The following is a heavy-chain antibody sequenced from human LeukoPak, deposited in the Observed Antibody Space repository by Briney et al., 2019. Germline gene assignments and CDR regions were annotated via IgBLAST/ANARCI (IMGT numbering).Heavy chain of an antibody. CDR3: ARQGFGYYDSSGYLWPFDI. CDR2: IYYSGST. J-gene: IGHJ3*02. V-gene: IGHV4-59*08. D-gene: IGHD3-22*01. CDR1: GGSISSYY. Sequence: PSETPSLTCTVSGGSISSYYWSWIRQPPGKGLEWIGYIYYSGSTNYNPSLKSRVTISVDTSKNQFSLKLSSVTAADTAVYYCARQGFGYYDSSGYLWPFDIWGQGTMVTVSS.